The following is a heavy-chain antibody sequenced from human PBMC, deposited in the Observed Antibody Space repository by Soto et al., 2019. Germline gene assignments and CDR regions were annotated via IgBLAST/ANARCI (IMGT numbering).Heavy chain of an antibody. CDR2: ISSSSSYI. CDR3: ARGGIDYGDYHPHDY. Sequence: GGSLRLSCAASGFTFSSYSMNWVRQAPGKGLEWVSSISSSSSYIYYADSVKGRFTISRDNAKNSLYLQMNSLRAEDTAVYYCARGGIDYGDYHPHDYWGQGTLVTVSS. CDR1: GFTFSSYS. J-gene: IGHJ4*02. V-gene: IGHV3-21*01. D-gene: IGHD4-17*01.